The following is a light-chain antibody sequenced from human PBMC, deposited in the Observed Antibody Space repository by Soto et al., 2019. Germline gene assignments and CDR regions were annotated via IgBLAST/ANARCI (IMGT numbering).Light chain of an antibody. V-gene: IGKV3-11*01. J-gene: IGKJ5*01. Sequence: EIVMTQSPATLSVSPGERATLSCRASQSVSSDLAWYHQKPGQAPSLLIYDASNRATGIPARFSGSGSGTDFTLTISSLEPEDFAVYYCQQRSNWSTFGQGTRLEIK. CDR3: QQRSNWST. CDR1: QSVSSD. CDR2: DAS.